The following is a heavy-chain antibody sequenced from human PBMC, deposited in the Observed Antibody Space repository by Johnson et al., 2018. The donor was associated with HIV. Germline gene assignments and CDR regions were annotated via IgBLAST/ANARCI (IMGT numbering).Heavy chain of an antibody. CDR1: GFTFSSYA. D-gene: IGHD6-6*01. Sequence: QVQLVESGGGVVQPGRSLRLSCAASGFTFSSYAMHWVRQAPGKGLEWVAVISYDGSNKYYADSVKGRFTISRDNSKNTLYLQRNSLRAEDTAVYYCARGGGYSIAAPSDAFDIWGQGTMVTVSS. CDR3: ARGGGYSIAAPSDAFDI. CDR2: ISYDGSNK. V-gene: IGHV3-30-3*01. J-gene: IGHJ3*02.